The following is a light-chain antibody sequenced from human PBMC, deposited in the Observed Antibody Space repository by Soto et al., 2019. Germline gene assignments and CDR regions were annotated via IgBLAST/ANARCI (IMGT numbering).Light chain of an antibody. V-gene: IGKV1-5*03. J-gene: IGKJ5*01. CDR2: KAS. Sequence: DIQMTQSPSTLSASVGDRVTITCRASQSISSLLAWYQQRPGKAPKLLIYKASSLESGVPSRFSGSGSGTDFTLSINSLQPEDFATYYCQQAYSFPITFGQGTRLEIK. CDR3: QQAYSFPIT. CDR1: QSISSL.